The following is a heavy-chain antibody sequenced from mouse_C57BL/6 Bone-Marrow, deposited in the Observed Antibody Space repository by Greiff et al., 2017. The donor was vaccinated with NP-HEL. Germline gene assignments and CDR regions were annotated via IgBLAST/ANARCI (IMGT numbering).Heavy chain of an antibody. D-gene: IGHD2-1*01. Sequence: QVQLQQSGAELARPGASVKLSCKASGYTFTSYGISWVKQRTGQGLEWIGETYPRSGNTYYNEKFKGKATLTADKSSSTAYMELRSLTSEDSAVYFCARGLYYKEGYWGQGTTLTVSS. J-gene: IGHJ2*01. CDR1: GYTFTSYG. CDR2: TYPRSGNT. V-gene: IGHV1-81*01. CDR3: ARGLYYKEGY.